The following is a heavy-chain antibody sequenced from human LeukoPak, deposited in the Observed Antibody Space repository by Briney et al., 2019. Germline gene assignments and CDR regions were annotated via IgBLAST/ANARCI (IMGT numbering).Heavy chain of an antibody. CDR1: GFTFSSYW. D-gene: IGHD2-2*01. CDR3: ARDRGYCTSTSCPLFDY. V-gene: IGHV3-7*03. Sequence: QSGGSLRLSCAASGFTFSSYWMSWVRQAPGKGLEWVANIKQDGSEKYYVDSVKGRITISRDNAKNSLYLQMDSLRADDTAVYYCARDRGYCTSTSCPLFDYWGQGTRVTVSS. J-gene: IGHJ4*02. CDR2: IKQDGSEK.